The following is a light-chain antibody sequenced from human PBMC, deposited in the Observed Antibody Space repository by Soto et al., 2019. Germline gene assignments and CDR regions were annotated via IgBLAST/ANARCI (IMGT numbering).Light chain of an antibody. Sequence: SVLTQPPSVSGAPGQRVTISCTGSSSNIGSTYDVQWYQQLPGTAPKLLIHGNTDRPSGVPDRFSGSKSGTSASLAITGLQADDEADYYCQSYDDSLSAHYFFGTGTKVTVL. CDR1: SSNIGSTYD. J-gene: IGLJ1*01. CDR3: QSYDDSLSAHYF. CDR2: GNT. V-gene: IGLV1-40*01.